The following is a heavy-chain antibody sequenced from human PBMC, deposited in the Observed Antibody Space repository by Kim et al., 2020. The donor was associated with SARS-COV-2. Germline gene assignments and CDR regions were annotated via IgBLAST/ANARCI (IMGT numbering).Heavy chain of an antibody. V-gene: IGHV3-23*01. D-gene: IGHD2-21*01. CDR2: ISGGAVHK. CDR1: GFTFDTYA. J-gene: IGHJ6*01. Sequence: GGSLRLSCVASGFTFDTYAMSWVRQAPGKGLEWVSAISGGAVHKFYADSVRGRFTISRDNSKNTLFLQMNSLRDEDTALYFCAKMVIMDGYNYFYYYAM. CDR3: AKMVIMDGYNYFYYYAM.